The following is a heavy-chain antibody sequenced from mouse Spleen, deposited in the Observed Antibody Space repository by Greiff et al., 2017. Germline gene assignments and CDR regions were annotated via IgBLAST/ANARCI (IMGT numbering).Heavy chain of an antibody. CDR3: TREDYYYGSRPYWYFDV. CDR1: GFTFSSYT. Sequence: EVQLVESGGGLVKPGGSLKLSCAASGFTFSSYTMSWVRQTPEKRLEWVATISSGGSYTYYPDSVKGRFTISRDNAKNTPYLQMSSLKSEDTAMYYCTREDYYYGSRPYWYFDVWGAGTTVTVSS. D-gene: IGHD1-1*01. J-gene: IGHJ1*01. V-gene: IGHV5-6-4*01. CDR2: ISSGGSYT.